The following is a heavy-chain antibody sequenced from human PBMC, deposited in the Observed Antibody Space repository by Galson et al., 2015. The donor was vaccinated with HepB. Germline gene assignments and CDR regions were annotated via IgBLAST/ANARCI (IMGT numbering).Heavy chain of an antibody. CDR2: ISYDGSNK. CDR1: GFTLSSYA. J-gene: IGHJ6*02. D-gene: IGHD3-9*01. Sequence: SLRLSCAASGFTLSSYAMHWVRQAPGKGLEWVAVISYDGSNKYYADSVKGRFAISRDNSKNTLYLQMNSLRAEDTAVYYCARDAVLRYFDWPHGDIYYYYGMDVWGQGTTVTVSS. CDR3: ARDAVLRYFDWPHGDIYYYYGMDV. V-gene: IGHV3-30*09.